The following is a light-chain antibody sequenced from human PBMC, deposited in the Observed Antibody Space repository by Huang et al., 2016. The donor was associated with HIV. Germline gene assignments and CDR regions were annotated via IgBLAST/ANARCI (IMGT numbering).Light chain of an antibody. CDR1: QSVDSNF. J-gene: IGKJ2*01. V-gene: IGKV3-20*01. CDR2: GAS. CDR3: QLYGTSPST. Sequence: MVLTQSPGTLSLSPGERATLSCRASQSVDSNFLAWYQQKPGQAPSLLIFGASTRATVIPDRFRGTWSGIELISTISRLAPEDSEVYHCQLYGTSPSTFGQGTKLEIK.